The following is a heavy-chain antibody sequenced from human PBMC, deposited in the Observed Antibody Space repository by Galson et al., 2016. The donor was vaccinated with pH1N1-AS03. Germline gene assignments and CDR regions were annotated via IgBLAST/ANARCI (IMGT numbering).Heavy chain of an antibody. D-gene: IGHD3-3*01. CDR1: GFIFSTYS. CDR2: IWGNGDST. J-gene: IGHJ5*02. CDR3: ARGSGSPHWFDP. V-gene: IGHV3-23*01. Sequence: SLRLSCAASGFIFSTYSMNWVRQAPGKGLEWVSGIWGNGDSTYYADFVKGRFTISRDNSKNTLYLQMNSLRADDTAVYYCARGSGSPHWFDPWGQGTLVTVSS.